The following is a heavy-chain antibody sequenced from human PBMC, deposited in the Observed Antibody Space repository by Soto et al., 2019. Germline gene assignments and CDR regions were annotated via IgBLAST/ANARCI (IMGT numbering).Heavy chain of an antibody. V-gene: IGHV3-33*01. J-gene: IGHJ4*02. Sequence: QVQLVESGGGVVQPGRSLRLSCAASGFTFSSYGMHWVRQAPGKGLEWVAVIWSGEINKYYADSVKGRFTISRDNSKKTLMLQMNSLRVEDTAVYYCARDRYCSGGSCFSSQSDYVDYWGQGTLVTVSS. CDR1: GFTFSSYG. CDR2: IWSGEINK. CDR3: ARDRYCSGGSCFSSQSDYVDY. D-gene: IGHD2-15*01.